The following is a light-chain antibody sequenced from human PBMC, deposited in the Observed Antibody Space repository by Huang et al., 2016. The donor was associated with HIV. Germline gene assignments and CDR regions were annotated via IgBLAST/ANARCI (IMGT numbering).Light chain of an antibody. Sequence: EIVLTQSPATLSLSPGERATLSCRASQRVSSYLAWYQQKPGQAPRLLIYDASNRATGIPARFSGSGSGTDFTLTISSLEPEDFAVYYCHQRSNWPLYTFGQGTKLEIK. CDR3: HQRSNWPLYT. CDR1: QRVSSY. V-gene: IGKV3-11*01. J-gene: IGKJ2*01. CDR2: DAS.